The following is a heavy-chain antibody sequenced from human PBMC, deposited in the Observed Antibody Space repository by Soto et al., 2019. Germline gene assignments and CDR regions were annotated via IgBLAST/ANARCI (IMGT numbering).Heavy chain of an antibody. CDR3: ATGSYNRNDVGFDY. CDR2: FDPEDGET. CDR1: GYTLTELS. J-gene: IGHJ4*02. V-gene: IGHV1-24*01. Sequence: QVQLVQSGAEVKKPGASVKVSCKVSGYTLTELSMHWVRQAPGKGLEWMGGFDPEDGETIYSQKFQGRVTMTEDTSTDTAHRELRSLRSADTDVYYWATGSYNRNDVGFDYWGAGTLVTVSS. D-gene: IGHD1-1*01.